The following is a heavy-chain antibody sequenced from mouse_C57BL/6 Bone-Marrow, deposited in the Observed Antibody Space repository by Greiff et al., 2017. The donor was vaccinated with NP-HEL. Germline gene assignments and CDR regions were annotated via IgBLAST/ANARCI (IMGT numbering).Heavy chain of an antibody. CDR3: ARRPYGSSYYFDY. J-gene: IGHJ2*01. D-gene: IGHD1-1*01. Sequence: QVQLQQPGAELVKPGASVKMSCTASGYTFTSYWITWVKQRPGQGLEWIGDIYPGSGSTTYNEKFKSKATLTVATSSSTAYMQLSSLTSEDSAVYYCARRPYGSSYYFDYWGQGTTLTVSS. V-gene: IGHV1-55*01. CDR1: GYTFTSYW. CDR2: IYPGSGST.